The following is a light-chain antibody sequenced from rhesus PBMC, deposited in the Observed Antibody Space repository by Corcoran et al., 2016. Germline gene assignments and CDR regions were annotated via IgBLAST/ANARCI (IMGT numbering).Light chain of an antibody. Sequence: EIVMTQSPVTLALSPGERATLSCRASQSVRNYLAWYQQKPGQAPRLLIYGASNRATGIPDRFSGGGAGTEFTLTISRLGPEVVGIYYCLQGSDWPRTFGQGTKVEL. CDR1: QSVRNY. CDR3: LQGSDWPRT. CDR2: GAS. V-gene: IGKV3-24*03. J-gene: IGKJ1*01.